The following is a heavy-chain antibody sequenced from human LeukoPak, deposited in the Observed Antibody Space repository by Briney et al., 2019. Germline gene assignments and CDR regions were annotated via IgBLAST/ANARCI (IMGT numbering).Heavy chain of an antibody. D-gene: IGHD4-11*01. J-gene: IGHJ6*03. V-gene: IGHV4-59*01. CDR1: GGSISSYY. CDR3: ARGPPMTTVTTYYYYYMDV. CDR2: IYYSGST. Sequence: SETLSLTCTVSGGSISSYYWSWIRQPPGKGLEWIGYIYYSGSTNYNPSLKSRVTIPVDTSKNQFSLKLSSVTAADTAVYYCARGPPMTTVTTYYYYYMDVWGKGTTVTVSS.